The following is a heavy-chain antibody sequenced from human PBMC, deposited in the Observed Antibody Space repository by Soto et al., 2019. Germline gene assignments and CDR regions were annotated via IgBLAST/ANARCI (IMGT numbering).Heavy chain of an antibody. Sequence: EMQLVESGGGLVQPGGSLRLSCTASGFTFSTYSMNCVRQAPGKGPEWVSYITSRSSAIYYADSVKGRFTISRDNAKNSLSLQMNALSTEDTAFYYCARSSSGWAYFFDYWGQGTLVTVSS. V-gene: IGHV3-48*01. CDR3: ARSSSGWAYFFDY. CDR1: GFTFSTYS. CDR2: ITSRSSAI. D-gene: IGHD6-19*01. J-gene: IGHJ4*02.